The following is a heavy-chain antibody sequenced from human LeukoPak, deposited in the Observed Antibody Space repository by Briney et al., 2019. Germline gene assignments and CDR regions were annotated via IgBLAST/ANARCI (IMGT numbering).Heavy chain of an antibody. Sequence: GGSLRLSCAASGFTFSSYGMHWVRQAPGKGLEWVAFIRYDGSNKYYADSVKGRFTISRDNAKNSLYLQMNSLRAEDTAVYYCAREDGSTTLANRFDSWGQGTLVTVSS. V-gene: IGHV3-30*02. D-gene: IGHD3-10*01. CDR3: AREDGSTTLANRFDS. J-gene: IGHJ5*01. CDR2: IRYDGSNK. CDR1: GFTFSSYG.